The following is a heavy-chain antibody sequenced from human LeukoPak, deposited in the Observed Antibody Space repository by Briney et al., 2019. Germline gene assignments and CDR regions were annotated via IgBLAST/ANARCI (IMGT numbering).Heavy chain of an antibody. CDR2: ILPDGRDR. Sequence: ASVNVCCNASGSRFAAHHIHRVRQAHGQGLELMCWILPDGRDRNSSQKFPVRMTLTTDTSTSTDYMELNRLIPDDTAVYYCSGRYGPGPVWGQGTLISASP. CDR3: SGRYGPGPV. CDR1: GSRFAAHH. V-gene: IGHV1-2*02. J-gene: IGHJ4*02. D-gene: IGHD3-10*01.